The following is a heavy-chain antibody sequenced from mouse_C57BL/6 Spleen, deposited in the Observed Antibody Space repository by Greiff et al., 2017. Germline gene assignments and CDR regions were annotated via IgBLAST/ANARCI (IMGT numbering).Heavy chain of an antibody. V-gene: IGHV5-9-1*02. CDR1: GFTFSSYA. CDR3: TREGVVARFDY. J-gene: IGHJ2*01. CDR2: ISSGGDYI. D-gene: IGHD1-1*01. Sequence: EVKLVESGEGLVKPGGSLKLSCAASGFTFSSYAMSWVRQTPEKRLEWVAYISSGGDYIYYADTVKGRFTISRDNARNTLYLQMSSLKSEDTAMYYCTREGVVARFDYWGQGTTLTVSS.